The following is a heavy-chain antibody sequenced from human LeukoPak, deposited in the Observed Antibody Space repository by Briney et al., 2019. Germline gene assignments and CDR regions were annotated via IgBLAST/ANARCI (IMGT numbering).Heavy chain of an antibody. CDR3: ARYPKGQQLVPDY. CDR1: GFTFSSYT. V-gene: IGHV3-48*01. CDR2: ISSASSST. J-gene: IGHJ4*02. Sequence: GGSLRLSCAASGFTFSSYTMNWARQAPGKGLEWLSYISSASSSTYYADSVKGRFTISRDNAKNTLYLQMNSLRVEDTAVYYCARYPKGQQLVPDYWGQGTLVTVSS. D-gene: IGHD6-13*01.